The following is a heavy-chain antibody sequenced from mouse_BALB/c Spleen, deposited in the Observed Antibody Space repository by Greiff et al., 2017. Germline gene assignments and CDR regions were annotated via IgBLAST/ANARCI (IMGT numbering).Heavy chain of an antibody. J-gene: IGHJ3*01. V-gene: IGHV5-17*02. D-gene: IGHD1-1*01. CDR2: ISSGSSTI. Sequence: EVQRVESGGGLVQPGGSRKLSCAASGFTFSSFGMHWVRQAPEKGLEWVAYISSGSSTIYYADTVKGRFTISRDNPKNTLFLQTTSLRSEDTAMYYCARTLDYGRAPWFAYWGQGTLVTVSA. CDR3: ARTLDYGRAPWFAY. CDR1: GFTFSSFG.